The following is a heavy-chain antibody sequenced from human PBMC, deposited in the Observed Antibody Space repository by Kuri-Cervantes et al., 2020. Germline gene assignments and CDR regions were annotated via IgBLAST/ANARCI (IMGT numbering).Heavy chain of an antibody. D-gene: IGHD1-20*01. Sequence: SCTVSGGSISSYYWSWIRQPPGKGLEWIGYIYYSGSTYYNPSLKSRVTISVDTSKNQFSLKLSSVTAADTAVYYCARVNWLNKKFDYWGQGTLVTVSS. CDR3: ARVNWLNKKFDY. CDR2: IYYSGST. V-gene: IGHV4-30-4*08. J-gene: IGHJ4*02. CDR1: GGSISSYY.